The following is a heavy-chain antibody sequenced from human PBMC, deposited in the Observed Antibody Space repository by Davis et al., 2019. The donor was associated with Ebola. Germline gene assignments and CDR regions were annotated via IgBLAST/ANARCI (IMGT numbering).Heavy chain of an antibody. CDR3: AKDLTSYYGSGDFFDY. Sequence: GESLKTSCAASGFLFSSYAVSWVRQAPGRGLEWVSSISASGGATFYADSVKGRIVMSRDNSNDTLYLRMNNLRAEDTAIYYCAKDLTSYYGSGDFFDYWGQGILVTVSS. D-gene: IGHD3-10*01. CDR2: ISASGGAT. V-gene: IGHV3-23*01. J-gene: IGHJ4*02. CDR1: GFLFSSYA.